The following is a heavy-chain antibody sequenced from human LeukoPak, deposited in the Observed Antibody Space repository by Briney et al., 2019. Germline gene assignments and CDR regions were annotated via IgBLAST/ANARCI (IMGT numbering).Heavy chain of an antibody. CDR3: AREEADYGDYGDYYDYMDV. CDR1: CGNIKYYY. Sequence: PSETLSLTCTVSCGNIKYYYWSWVRQPAGKGLEWIGRTYTSGRTNYNPSLKSRITISVDKSKNQLSLKLRSVTAADTAVYYCAREEADYGDYGDYYDYMDVWGKGTTVTVSS. J-gene: IGHJ6*03. D-gene: IGHD4-17*01. CDR2: TYTSGRT. V-gene: IGHV4-4*07.